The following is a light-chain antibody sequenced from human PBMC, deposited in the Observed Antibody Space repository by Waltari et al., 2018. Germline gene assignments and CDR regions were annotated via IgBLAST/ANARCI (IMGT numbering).Light chain of an antibody. J-gene: IGKJ5*01. CDR1: QSVSSF. V-gene: IGKV3-11*01. Sequence: EIVLTQSPATLSLSPGERASLSCRASQSVSSFLAWYQHKPGQAPRLLIYNASNRATGIPARFSGSGSATDFTLTINNLEPEDFALYYCQQRAGWPPSITFGQGTRLEIK. CDR3: QQRAGWPPSIT. CDR2: NAS.